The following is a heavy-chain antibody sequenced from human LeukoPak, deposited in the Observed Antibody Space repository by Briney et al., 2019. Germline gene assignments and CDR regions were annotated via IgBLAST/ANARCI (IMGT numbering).Heavy chain of an antibody. Sequence: GGSLRLSCAASGFTFSSYSMTWVRQAPGKGLEWVSSINKSGGSTYYADSVKGRFTVSRDNSKNALYLQMNSLRAEDTAVYYCAKHGGGSLWFGELSQGGQGTLVTVSS. CDR3: AKHGGGSLWFGELSQ. V-gene: IGHV3-23*01. J-gene: IGHJ4*02. D-gene: IGHD3-10*01. CDR1: GFTFSSYS. CDR2: INKSGGST.